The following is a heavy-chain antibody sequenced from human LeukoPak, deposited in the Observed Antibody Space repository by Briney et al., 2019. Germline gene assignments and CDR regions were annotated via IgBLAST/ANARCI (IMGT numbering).Heavy chain of an antibody. CDR2: IIPIFGTA. CDR3: ASEVYYYDSSGFDI. V-gene: IGHV1-69*06. J-gene: IGHJ3*02. CDR1: GGTFSSYA. Sequence: EASVKVSCKASGGTFSSYAISWVRQAPGQGLEWMGGIIPIFGTANYAQKFQGRVTITADKSTSTAYMELSSLRSEDTAVYYCASEVYYYDSSGFDIWGQGTMVTVSS. D-gene: IGHD3-22*01.